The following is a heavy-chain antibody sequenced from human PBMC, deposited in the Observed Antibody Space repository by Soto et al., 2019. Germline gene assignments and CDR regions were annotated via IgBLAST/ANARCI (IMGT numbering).Heavy chain of an antibody. V-gene: IGHV1-18*01. J-gene: IGHJ3*02. CDR1: GYTFTSYC. D-gene: IGHD5-18*01. Sequence: ASVKVCCKASGYTFTSYCISWVRQAPGQGLEWMGWISAYNGNTNYAQKLQGRVTMTTDTSTSTAYMELRSLRSDDTAVYYCARDLGDTAMVLAFDIWGQGTMVTVSS. CDR3: ARDLGDTAMVLAFDI. CDR2: ISAYNGNT.